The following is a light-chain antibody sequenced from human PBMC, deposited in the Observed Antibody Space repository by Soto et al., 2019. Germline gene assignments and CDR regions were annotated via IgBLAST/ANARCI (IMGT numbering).Light chain of an antibody. CDR2: TAS. Sequence: IQMTQSPSFLAASLGDRATITCRASQGIRSYLAWYQQKPGKAPNLLIHTASTLQSGVPSRFRGSGSGTEFTLTISSLQPEDFETYYCQQRNSYPITFGQGTRLEIK. J-gene: IGKJ5*01. CDR3: QQRNSYPIT. V-gene: IGKV1-9*01. CDR1: QGIRSY.